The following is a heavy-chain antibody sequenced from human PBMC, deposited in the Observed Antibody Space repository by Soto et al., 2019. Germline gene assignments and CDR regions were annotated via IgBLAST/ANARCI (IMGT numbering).Heavy chain of an antibody. V-gene: IGHV3-21*01. J-gene: IGHJ4*02. D-gene: IGHD5-12*01. CDR3: ARDAGGGEMATIEFDY. CDR2: ISSSSSYI. Sequence: EVQLVESGGGLVKPGGSLRLSCAASGFTFSSYSMNWVRQAPGKGLEWVSSISSSSSYIYYADSVKGPFTISRDNAKNSLYLQMNSLRAEDTAVYYCARDAGGGEMATIEFDYWGQGTLVTVSS. CDR1: GFTFSSYS.